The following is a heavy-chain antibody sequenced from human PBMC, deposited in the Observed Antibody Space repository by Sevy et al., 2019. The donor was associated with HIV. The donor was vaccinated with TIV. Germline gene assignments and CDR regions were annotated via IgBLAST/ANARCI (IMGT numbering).Heavy chain of an antibody. D-gene: IGHD2-21*02. CDR2: ISYDGRNK. Sequence: GSLRLSCSASGFTFSSYALLWVRQAPGKGLEWVSLISYDGRNKYYSDSVKGRFAISRDESKTTLFLHMESLRTEDTAIYYCARVGVSYCTDDCYHRFDYWGRGTLVTVSS. CDR1: GFTFSSYA. J-gene: IGHJ4*02. V-gene: IGHV3-30*09. CDR3: ARVGVSYCTDDCYHRFDY.